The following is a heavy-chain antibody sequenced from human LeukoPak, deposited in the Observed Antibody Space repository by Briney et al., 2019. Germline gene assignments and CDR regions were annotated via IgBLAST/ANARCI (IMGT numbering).Heavy chain of an antibody. J-gene: IGHJ4*02. V-gene: IGHV3-7*03. CDR3: AKDMGYCSSATCYGLDY. Sequence: GGSLRLSCAASGFTFSSYWMSWVRQAPGKGLEWVANIKQDGSEKYYVDSVKGRFTISRDNSKNTLFPQMNSLRAEDTAIYYCAKDMGYCSSATCYGLDYWGQGTLVTVSS. D-gene: IGHD2-2*01. CDR2: IKQDGSEK. CDR1: GFTFSSYW.